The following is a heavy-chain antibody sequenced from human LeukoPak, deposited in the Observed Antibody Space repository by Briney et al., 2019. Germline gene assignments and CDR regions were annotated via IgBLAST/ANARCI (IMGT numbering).Heavy chain of an antibody. CDR3: ARGGTYNSGLPGS. CDR2: INSDGSST. CDR1: GFTFSGYW. V-gene: IGHV3-74*01. D-gene: IGHD5-18*01. J-gene: IGHJ5*02. Sequence: GGFLRLSCAASGFTFSGYWMHWVRQAPGKGLVWVSRINSDGSSTNYADSVKGRFTISRDNAKNTLYLQMNTLRAEDTAVYYCARGGTYNSGLPGSWGQGTLVTVSS.